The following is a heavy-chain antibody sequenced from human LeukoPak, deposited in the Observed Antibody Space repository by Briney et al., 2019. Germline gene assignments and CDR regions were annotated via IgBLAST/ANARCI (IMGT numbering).Heavy chain of an antibody. CDR1: GGSVSRGSYY. J-gene: IGHJ3*02. Sequence: SETLSLTCTVSGGSVSRGSYYWSWIRQPPGKGLEWIGYIYYSGSTNYNPSLKSRVTISVDTSKNQFSLKLSSVTAADTAVYYCARDGYNGAFDIWGQGTMVTVSS. CDR3: ARDGYNGAFDI. CDR2: IYYSGST. V-gene: IGHV4-61*01. D-gene: IGHD5-24*01.